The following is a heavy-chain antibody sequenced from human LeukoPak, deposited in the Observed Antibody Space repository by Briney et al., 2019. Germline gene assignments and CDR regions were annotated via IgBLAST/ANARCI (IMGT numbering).Heavy chain of an antibody. D-gene: IGHD3-10*01. J-gene: IGHJ4*02. V-gene: IGHV4-59*08. CDR2: IYYSGST. CDR3: ASNYYGSGSLDY. CDR1: GGSISSYY. Sequence: SETLSLTCTVSGGSISSYYWSWIRQPPGKGLEWIGYIYYSGSTNYNPSLKSRVTISVDASKNQFSLKVSSVTAADTAVYYCASNYYGSGSLDYWGQGNLVTVSS.